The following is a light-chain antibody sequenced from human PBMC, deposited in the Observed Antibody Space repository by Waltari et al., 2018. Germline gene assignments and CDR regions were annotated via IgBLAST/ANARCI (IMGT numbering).Light chain of an antibody. CDR3: SSYTSSSTQV. J-gene: IGLJ3*02. V-gene: IGLV2-14*03. CDR2: DVN. CDR1: SSDVGGYY. Sequence: QSALTQPASVSGSPGQSITIPCTGTSSDVGGYYFSWYQKYPGKAPQLMIYDVNNRPSGVSNRFSGSKSGNTASLTISGLQAEDEADYYCSSYTSSSTQVFGGGTKLTVL.